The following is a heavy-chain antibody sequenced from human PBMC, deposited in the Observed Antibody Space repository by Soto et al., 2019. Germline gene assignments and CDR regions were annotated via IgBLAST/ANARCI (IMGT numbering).Heavy chain of an antibody. CDR3: ARAETEMMVTYVYFDY. Sequence: SVKVSCKASGGTFSSYAISWVRQAPGQGLEWMGGIIPIFGTANYAQKFQGRVTITADESTSTAYMELSSLRSEDTTVYYCARAETEMMVTYVYFDYWGQGTLVTVSS. J-gene: IGHJ4*02. V-gene: IGHV1-69*13. D-gene: IGHD5-18*01. CDR2: IIPIFGTA. CDR1: GGTFSSYA.